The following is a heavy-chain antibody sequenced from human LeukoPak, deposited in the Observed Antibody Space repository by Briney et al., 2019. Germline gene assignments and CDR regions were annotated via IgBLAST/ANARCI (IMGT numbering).Heavy chain of an antibody. D-gene: IGHD6-13*01. CDR2: TYYRSKWYN. V-gene: IGHV6-1*01. CDR3: ARDGIIAAADFDC. CDR1: GDSVSSNSAA. J-gene: IGHJ4*02. Sequence: SQTLSLTCAISGDSVSSNSAAWIWIRQSPSRGLEWLGRTYYRSKWYNDYAVSVKGRITINPDTSKNQFSLQLNSVTPEDTAVYYCARDGIIAAADFDCWGQGTLVTVSS.